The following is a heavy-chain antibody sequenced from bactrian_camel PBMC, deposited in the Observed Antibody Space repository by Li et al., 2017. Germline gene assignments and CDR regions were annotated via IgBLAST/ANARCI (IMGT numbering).Heavy chain of an antibody. CDR3: AFAPGVTLWRGFLDADVHKF. CDR2: IDSDGRT. V-gene: IGHV3S53*01. Sequence: HVQLVESGGTSVQAGGSLRLSCEVSGNTAVKYFFGWFREAEGKEREGVQAIDSDGRTRYGKIDSVKGRFTISRDNAGPTMYLQMDKLQPEDTARYFCAFAPGVTLWRGFLDADVHKFWGRGTQVTVS. J-gene: IGHJ4*01. CDR1: GNTAVKYF. D-gene: IGHD4*01.